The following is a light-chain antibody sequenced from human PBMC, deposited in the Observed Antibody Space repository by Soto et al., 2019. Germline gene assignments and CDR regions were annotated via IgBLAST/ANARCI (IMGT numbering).Light chain of an antibody. CDR3: QQRSNWYT. V-gene: IGKV3-11*01. CDR2: DAS. J-gene: IGKJ2*01. CDR1: QSVSSY. Sequence: EIVLTQSPAPLSLSPGERATLSCRASQSVSSYLAWYQQNPGQAPRLLIYDASSRATGIPARFSGSGSGTDFTLTISSLEPEDFAVYYCQQRSNWYTFGQGTKLEIK.